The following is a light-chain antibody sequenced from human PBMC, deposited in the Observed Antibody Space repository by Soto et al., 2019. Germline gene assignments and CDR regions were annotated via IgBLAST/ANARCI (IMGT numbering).Light chain of an antibody. J-gene: IGLJ3*02. Sequence: QPVLTQPPSASASLGASVTLTCTLSSGYSTYKVDWYQQSPGKGPRFVMRVGTGGIVGSKGDGIPDRFSVLGSGLNRYLTIEDIQEEDESDYRCGAAHGTGNNFVWVFGGGTQLTVL. V-gene: IGLV9-49*01. CDR1: SGYSTYK. CDR3: GAAHGTGNNFVWV. CDR2: VGTGGIVG.